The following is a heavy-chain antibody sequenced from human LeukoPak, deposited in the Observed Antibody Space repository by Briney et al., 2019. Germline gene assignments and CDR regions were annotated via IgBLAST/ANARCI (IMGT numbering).Heavy chain of an antibody. J-gene: IGHJ3*02. CDR2: ISSSSSTI. CDR1: GFTFSSYS. V-gene: IGHV3-48*01. CDR3: AREYGSGSYYAFDI. Sequence: GGSLRLSCAASGFTFSSYSMNWVRQAPGKGLEWVSYISSSSSTIYYADSVKGRFTISRDNAKNSLYLQMNSLRAEDTAVYYCAREYGSGSYYAFDIWGQGTMVTVSS. D-gene: IGHD3-10*01.